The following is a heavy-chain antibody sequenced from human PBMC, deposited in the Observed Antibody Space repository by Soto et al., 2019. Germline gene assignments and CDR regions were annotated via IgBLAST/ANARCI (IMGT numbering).Heavy chain of an antibody. CDR2: INYSGST. V-gene: IGHV4-59*01. Sequence: PSETLSLTCTVSGGSISTYYWSLIRQPPGKGLEWLGYINYSGSTNYNPSLKSPVTISVDTSKNQFSLKLRSVTAADTAVYYCARVMGGGYDSFYYNAMDVWGQGTPVTVS. CDR1: GGSISTYY. CDR3: ARVMGGGYDSFYYNAMDV. J-gene: IGHJ6*01. D-gene: IGHD5-12*01.